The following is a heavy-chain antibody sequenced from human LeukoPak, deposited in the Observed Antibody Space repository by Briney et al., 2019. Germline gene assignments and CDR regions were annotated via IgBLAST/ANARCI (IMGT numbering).Heavy chain of an antibody. CDR1: GFALATYA. Sequence: GGSLRLSCAGSGFALATYAVGCVRQAPGMGLEWVSSISANGQATYYADSVEGRFTISRDNSKSTLYLQLNSLRAEDTTTGYCARDLCNTILYRLAHWGQGTLVTVSS. CDR3: ARDLCNTILYRLAH. CDR2: ISANGQAT. V-gene: IGHV3-23*01. J-gene: IGHJ4*02. D-gene: IGHD2/OR15-2a*01.